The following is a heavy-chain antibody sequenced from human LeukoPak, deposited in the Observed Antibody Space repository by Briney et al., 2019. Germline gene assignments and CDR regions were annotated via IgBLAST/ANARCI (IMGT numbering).Heavy chain of an antibody. V-gene: IGHV4-59*01. Sequence: SETLSLTCTVSGGYISSYYWSWIRQPPGKGLEWIGYIYYSGSTNYNPSLKSRVTISVDTSKNQFSLKLSSVTAADTAVYYCARAHHDSSGYYYVRWFDPWGQGTLVTVSS. CDR1: GGYISSYY. J-gene: IGHJ5*02. CDR2: IYYSGST. D-gene: IGHD3-22*01. CDR3: ARAHHDSSGYYYVRWFDP.